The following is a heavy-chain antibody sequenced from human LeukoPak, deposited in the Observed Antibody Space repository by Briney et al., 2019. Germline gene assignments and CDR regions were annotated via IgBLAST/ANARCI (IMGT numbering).Heavy chain of an antibody. V-gene: IGHV3-49*04. CDR2: IRSKAYGGTT. CDR1: GFTFGDYA. Sequence: GESLKISCTASGFTFGDYAMSWVRQAPGKGLEWVGFIRSKAYGGTTEYAASVKGRFTISRDDSKSIAYLQMNSLKTEDTAVYYCTRVRPPPDFWSGYNIDYWGQGTLVTVSS. D-gene: IGHD3-3*01. J-gene: IGHJ4*02. CDR3: TRVRPPPDFWSGYNIDY.